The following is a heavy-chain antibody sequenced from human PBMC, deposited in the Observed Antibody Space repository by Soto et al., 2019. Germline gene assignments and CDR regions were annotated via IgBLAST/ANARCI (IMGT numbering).Heavy chain of an antibody. J-gene: IGHJ5*02. CDR1: GYTFTSYG. Sequence: GASVKVSCKASGYTFTSYGISWVRQAPGQGLEWMGWISAYNGNTNYAQKLQGRVTMTTDTSTSTAYMELRSLRSDDTAVYYCARERDYDSSGYYYHWGQGTLVTVSS. D-gene: IGHD3-22*01. CDR3: ARERDYDSSGYYYH. CDR2: ISAYNGNT. V-gene: IGHV1-18*01.